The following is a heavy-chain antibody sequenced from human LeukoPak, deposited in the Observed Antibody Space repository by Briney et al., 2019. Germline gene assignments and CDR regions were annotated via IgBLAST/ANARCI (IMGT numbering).Heavy chain of an antibody. CDR1: GYTFTSYA. V-gene: IGHV1-46*01. CDR2: INPYGGNT. D-gene: IGHD3-3*01. CDR3: ASGLRFLEWLLEY. J-gene: IGHJ4*02. Sequence: ASVKVSCKASGYTFTSYAMHWVRQAPGQGLEWMGIINPYGGNTSYAQKFQGRVTMTRDTSTRTVYMELSSLRSEDTAVYYCASGLRFLEWLLEYWGQGTLVTVSS.